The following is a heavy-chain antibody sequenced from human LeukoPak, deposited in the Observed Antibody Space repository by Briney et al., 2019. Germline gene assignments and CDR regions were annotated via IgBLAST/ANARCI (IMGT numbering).Heavy chain of an antibody. D-gene: IGHD6-19*01. CDR1: GFTFSSYG. J-gene: IGHJ4*02. CDR3: AKDLEPYTSGWYGDY. V-gene: IGHV3-30*18. CDR2: ISYDGSNT. Sequence: GGSLRLSCAASGFTFSSYGMQWVRQAPGKGLEWVAVISYDGSNTYYADSVKGRFTISRDNSKNTLYLQMNSLGVEDTAVYHCAKDLEPYTSGWYGDYWGQGTLVTVSS.